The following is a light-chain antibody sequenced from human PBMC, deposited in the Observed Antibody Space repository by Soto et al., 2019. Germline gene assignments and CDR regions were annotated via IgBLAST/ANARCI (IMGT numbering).Light chain of an antibody. Sequence: DIQMTQSPSSLSASVGYRSTITCRASQSISNFLNWYQQTPGKAPKPLISTASTLQTGVPSRFDGSGSGTDFTLTINNLQPEDFATYYCQQSYSTSITFGQGTRLEIK. CDR1: QSISNF. J-gene: IGKJ5*01. CDR2: TAS. V-gene: IGKV1-39*01. CDR3: QQSYSTSIT.